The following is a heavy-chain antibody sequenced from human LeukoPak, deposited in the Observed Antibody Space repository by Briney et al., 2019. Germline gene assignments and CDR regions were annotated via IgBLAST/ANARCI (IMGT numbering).Heavy chain of an antibody. CDR2: INSDGRST. V-gene: IGHV3-74*01. D-gene: IGHD6-6*01. CDR3: AKSHSRLEIRPVESIAARQDFDY. J-gene: IGHJ4*02. CDR1: GFNFRAYW. Sequence: GGSLRLSCTTSGFNFRAYWMAWVRQAPGKGLVWVSRINSDGRSTRYADSVKGRFTISRDNSKNTLYLQMNSLRAEDTAVYYCAKSHSRLEIRPVESIAARQDFDYWGQGTLVTVSS.